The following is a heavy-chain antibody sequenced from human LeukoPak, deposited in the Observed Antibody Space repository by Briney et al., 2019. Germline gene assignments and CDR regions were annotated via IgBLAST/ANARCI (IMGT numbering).Heavy chain of an antibody. CDR3: ARGYDYSLYDY. CDR2: INHSGST. Sequence: SETLSLTCAVYGGSFSGYYWSWIRQPPGKGLEWIGEINHSGSTNYNPSLKSRVTISVDTSKNQFSLKLSSATAADTAVYYCARGYDYSLYDYWGQGTLVTVSS. D-gene: IGHD5-12*01. V-gene: IGHV4-34*01. J-gene: IGHJ4*02. CDR1: GGSFSGYY.